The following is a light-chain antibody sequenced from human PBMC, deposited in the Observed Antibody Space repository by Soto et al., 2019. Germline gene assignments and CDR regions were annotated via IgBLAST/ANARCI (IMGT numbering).Light chain of an antibody. J-gene: IGKJ1*01. CDR2: GAS. CDR1: QTVSSN. V-gene: IGKV3-15*01. Sequence: EIVMTQSPATLSVSPGERATLSCRASQTVSSNLAWYQQKPGQAPRLLIYGASTRATDIPARFSCSGSGTEFTLTISSLQSEDFAVYYCQQYNNWPPWTFGQGTKVEIK. CDR3: QQYNNWPPWT.